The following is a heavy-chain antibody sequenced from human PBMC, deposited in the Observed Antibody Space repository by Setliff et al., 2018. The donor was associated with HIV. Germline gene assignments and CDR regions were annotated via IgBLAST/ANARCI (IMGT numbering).Heavy chain of an antibody. V-gene: IGHV4-4*07. CDR2: FYTSGST. Sequence: SETLSLTCTVSGGSISSYYWSWIRQRAGKGLEWIGRFYTSGSTNYNPSLKSRVTMSVDTSKNQFSLKVRYVTAADTAIYYCAREIWGQVAHVPYGMDVWGQGTTVTVSS. CDR1: GGSISSYY. CDR3: AREIWGQVAHVPYGMDV. J-gene: IGHJ6*02. D-gene: IGHD5-12*01.